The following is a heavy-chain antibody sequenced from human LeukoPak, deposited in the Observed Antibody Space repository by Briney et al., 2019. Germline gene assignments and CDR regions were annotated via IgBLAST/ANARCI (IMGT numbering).Heavy chain of an antibody. D-gene: IGHD5-18*01. CDR1: GGSISSYY. Sequence: SETLSLTCTVSGGSISSYYWSWIRQPAGKGLEWIGRIYASGSTNYNPSLKSRVTMSVATSNNQFSLKLSSVTAADTAVYYCARSNVDTAMVRALDYWGQGNLVTVSS. CDR3: ARSNVDTAMVRALDY. V-gene: IGHV4-4*07. CDR2: IYASGST. J-gene: IGHJ4*02.